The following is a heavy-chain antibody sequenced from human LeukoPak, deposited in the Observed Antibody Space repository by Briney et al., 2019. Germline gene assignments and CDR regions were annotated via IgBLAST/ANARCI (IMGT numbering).Heavy chain of an antibody. J-gene: IGHJ5*02. CDR1: GFTVRSNY. CDR3: ARDVYYNSGSRIENWFDP. Sequence: GGSLRLSCAASGFTVRSNYMSWVRQAPGKGLEWVSVIYSGGSTDYADSVKGRFTISRDNSKNTLYLQVNSLRAEDTAVYYCARDVYYNSGSRIENWFDPWGQGTLVTVSS. CDR2: IYSGGST. D-gene: IGHD3-10*01. V-gene: IGHV3-66*01.